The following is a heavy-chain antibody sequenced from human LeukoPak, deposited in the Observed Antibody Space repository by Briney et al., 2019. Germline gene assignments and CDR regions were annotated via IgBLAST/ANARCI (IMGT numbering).Heavy chain of an antibody. J-gene: IGHJ6*03. CDR3: ARGVMVRGVIIVYYMDV. D-gene: IGHD3-10*01. CDR2: INHSGST. V-gene: IGHV4-34*01. Sequence: ASETLSLTCAVYGGSFSGYYWSWTRQPPGKGLEWIGEINHSGSTNYNPSLKSRVTISVDTSKNQFSLKLSSVTAADTAVYYCARGVMVRGVIIVYYMDVWGKGTTVTVSS. CDR1: GGSFSGYY.